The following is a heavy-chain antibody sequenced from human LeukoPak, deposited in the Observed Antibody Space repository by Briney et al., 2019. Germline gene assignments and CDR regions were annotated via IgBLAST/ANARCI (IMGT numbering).Heavy chain of an antibody. CDR3: ARGRKQWLVREYYFDY. V-gene: IGHV4-34*01. CDR1: GGSFSGYY. J-gene: IGHJ4*02. D-gene: IGHD6-19*01. CDR2: INHSGST. Sequence: SETLSLTCAVYGGSFSGYYWSWIRQPPGKGLEWIGEINHSGSTNYNPSLKSRVTISVDTSKNQFSLKLSSVTAADTAVYYCARGRKQWLVREYYFDYWGQRTLVTVSS.